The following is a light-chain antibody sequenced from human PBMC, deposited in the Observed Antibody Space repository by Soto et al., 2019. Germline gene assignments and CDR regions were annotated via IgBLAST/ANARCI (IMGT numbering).Light chain of an antibody. Sequence: DIQLTQSPSSLSASVGDRVTITCQASQDISNYLNWYQQKSGKAPKLLINEASNLEAGVPSRFSGSGFGTDFNLTFTSLQPEDIGTYYFQQYDNPVYTFGQGTKLELK. CDR1: QDISNY. V-gene: IGKV1-33*01. CDR2: EAS. J-gene: IGKJ2*01. CDR3: QQYDNPVYT.